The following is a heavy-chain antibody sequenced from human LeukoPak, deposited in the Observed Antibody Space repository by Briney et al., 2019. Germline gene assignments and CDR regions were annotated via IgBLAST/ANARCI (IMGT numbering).Heavy chain of an antibody. D-gene: IGHD1-26*01. J-gene: IGHJ3*02. Sequence: SETLSLPCTVSGGSISSGGYHWSWIRQHPGKGLEWIGYIYYSGSIYYNPSLKSRVTISIDTSKNQLSLKLSSVTAADTAVYYCAREWAHVFDIWGQGTIVTVSS. CDR1: GGSISSGGYH. V-gene: IGHV4-31*03. CDR3: AREWAHVFDI. CDR2: IYYSGSI.